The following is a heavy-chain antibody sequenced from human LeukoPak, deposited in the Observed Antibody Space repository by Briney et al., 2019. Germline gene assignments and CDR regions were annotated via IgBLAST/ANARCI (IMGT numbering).Heavy chain of an antibody. V-gene: IGHV1-69*01. CDR2: IIPIFGTA. CDR1: GGTFSSYA. CDR3: ARGGIVGASKPSNYYYYGMDV. D-gene: IGHD1-26*01. Sequence: GSSVKVSCKASGGTFSSYAISWVRQAPGQGLEWMGGIIPIFGTANYAQKFQGRVTITADESTSTAYMELSSLRSEDTAVYYCARGGIVGASKPSNYYYYGMDVWGQGITVTVSS. J-gene: IGHJ6*02.